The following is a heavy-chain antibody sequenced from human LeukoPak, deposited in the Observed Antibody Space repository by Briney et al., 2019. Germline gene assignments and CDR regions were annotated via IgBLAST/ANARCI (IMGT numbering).Heavy chain of an antibody. Sequence: ASVKVSCKASGYTFTSYYMHWVRQAPGQGLEWMGIINPSGGSTSYAQKFQGRVTMTRDMSTSTVYMELRSLRSDDTAVYYCARGRGGYGGNSDGALDIWGQGTMVTVSS. CDR2: INPSGGST. V-gene: IGHV1-46*01. D-gene: IGHD4-23*01. CDR3: ARGRGGYGGNSDGALDI. CDR1: GYTFTSYY. J-gene: IGHJ3*02.